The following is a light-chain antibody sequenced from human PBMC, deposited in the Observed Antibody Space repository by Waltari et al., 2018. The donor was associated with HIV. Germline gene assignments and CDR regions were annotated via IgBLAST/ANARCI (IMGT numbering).Light chain of an antibody. V-gene: IGKV3-20*01. CDR2: GAS. CDR1: QSLSSSY. Sequence: EIVLTQFPGTLSLSPGERAALSCRASQSLSSSYLARYQQKPGQAPWLLSHGASSRATGIPDRFSGSGSGTDFTLTISRLEPEDFAVYYCQQYGSSPPITFGPGTKVDIK. J-gene: IGKJ3*01. CDR3: QQYGSSPPIT.